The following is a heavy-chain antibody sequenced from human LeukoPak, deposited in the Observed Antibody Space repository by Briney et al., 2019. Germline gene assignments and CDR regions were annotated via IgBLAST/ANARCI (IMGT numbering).Heavy chain of an antibody. D-gene: IGHD2-21*02. CDR1: GGTFSSFA. V-gene: IGHV1-69*13. Sequence: SVKVSCKASGGTFSSFAITWVRQAPGQGLEWTGGIIPIFGTTNYAQKFQGRVTITADASTSTAYMELSSLRSEDTAVYYCATSLSGDYVFDYWGQGTLVTVSS. CDR3: ATSLSGDYVFDY. J-gene: IGHJ4*02. CDR2: IIPIFGTT.